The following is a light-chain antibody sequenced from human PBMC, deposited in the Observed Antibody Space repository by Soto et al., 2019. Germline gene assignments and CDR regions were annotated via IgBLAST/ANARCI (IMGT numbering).Light chain of an antibody. CDR1: QTISSW. J-gene: IGKJ1*01. Sequence: DIQMTQSPSTLSGSVGDRVTITCRASQTISSWLAWYQHKPGKAPKLLIYAASSLQSGVPSRFSGSGFGTDFTLTISSLQPEDFTTYYCQQSYSIPWTFGQGTKVDIK. CDR2: AAS. V-gene: IGKV1-39*01. CDR3: QQSYSIPWT.